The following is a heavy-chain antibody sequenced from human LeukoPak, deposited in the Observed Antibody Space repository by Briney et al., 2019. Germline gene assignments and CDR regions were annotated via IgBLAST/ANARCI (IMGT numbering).Heavy chain of an antibody. D-gene: IGHD5-18*01. J-gene: IGHJ4*02. CDR1: GFTFSSYW. V-gene: IGHV3-7*01. Sequence: GGSLRLSCAASGFTFSSYWMSWVRQAPGKGLEWVANIKDDGSETYYVASVKGRFTISRDNAKDSLYLQMNSLRAEDTAVYYCAREPRGYSYGLWGRGTLVTVSS. CDR3: AREPRGYSYGL. CDR2: IKDDGSET.